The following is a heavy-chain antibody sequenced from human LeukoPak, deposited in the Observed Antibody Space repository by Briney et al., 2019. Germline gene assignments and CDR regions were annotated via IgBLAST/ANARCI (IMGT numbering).Heavy chain of an antibody. V-gene: IGHV4-4*07. Sequence: SETLSLTCTVSGGSISYYYWNWIRQPAGKGLEWIGRIYTSGRTYYNPSLKSRVTISVDTSKNQFSLKLSSVTAADTAVYYCARMNTAMVASPFDYWGQGTLVTVSS. CDR1: GGSISYYY. J-gene: IGHJ4*02. D-gene: IGHD5-18*01. CDR3: ARMNTAMVASPFDY. CDR2: IYTSGRT.